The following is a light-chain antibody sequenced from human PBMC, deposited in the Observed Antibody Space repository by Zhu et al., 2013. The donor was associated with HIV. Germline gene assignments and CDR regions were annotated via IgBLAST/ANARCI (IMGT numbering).Light chain of an antibody. CDR1: QGISGH. Sequence: IQMTQSPSSLSASTGDRVTITCRASQGISGHLAWYQQKPGKAPKLLIYDASSLESGVPSRFSGSGSGTQFTLTISSLQSEDFATYYCQQYLNFPRTFGQGTKVEMK. CDR3: QQYLNFPRT. J-gene: IGKJ1*01. V-gene: IGKV1-8*01. CDR2: DAS.